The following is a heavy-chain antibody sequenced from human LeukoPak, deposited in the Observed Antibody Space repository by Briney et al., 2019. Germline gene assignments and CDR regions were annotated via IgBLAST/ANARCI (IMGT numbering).Heavy chain of an antibody. CDR1: GGSISSSNW. D-gene: IGHD3-3*01. CDR2: IYYSGST. V-gene: IGHV4-4*02. Sequence: SETLSLTCAVSGGSISSSNWWSWVRQPPGKGLEWIGYIYYSGSTNYNPSLKSRVTISVDTSKNQFSLKLSSVTAADTAVYYCASTINYYYYYMDVWGKGTTVTVSS. J-gene: IGHJ6*03. CDR3: ASTINYYYYYMDV.